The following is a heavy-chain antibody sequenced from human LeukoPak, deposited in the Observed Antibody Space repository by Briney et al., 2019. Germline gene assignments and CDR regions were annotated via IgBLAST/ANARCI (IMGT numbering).Heavy chain of an antibody. V-gene: IGHV1-8*01. CDR3: ARVPHSSSWYDY. D-gene: IGHD6-13*01. CDR2: MNPNSGNT. CDR1: GYTFTSYG. J-gene: IGHJ4*02. Sequence: ASVKVSCKASGYTFTSYGINWVRQATGQGLEWMGWMNPNSGNTGYAQKFQGRVTMTRNTSISTAYMELSSLRSEDTAVYYCARVPHSSSWYDYCGQGTLVTVSS.